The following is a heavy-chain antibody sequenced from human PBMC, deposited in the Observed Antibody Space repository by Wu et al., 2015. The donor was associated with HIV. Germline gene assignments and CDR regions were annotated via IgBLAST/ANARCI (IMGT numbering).Heavy chain of an antibody. Sequence: QVHLVQAEAEVEKPGASVKVSCKASGYTFISYGFSWVRQAPGQGLEWMGWISVYGGNTHYAQKFQGRVTMTRNTSITTAYMELSSLRSEDTAVYYCARVGAAAANGMDVWGPGTTVTVSS. D-gene: IGHD6-13*01. CDR2: ISVYGGNT. V-gene: IGHV1-8*01. J-gene: IGHJ6*02. CDR3: ARVGAAAANGMDV. CDR1: GYTFISYG.